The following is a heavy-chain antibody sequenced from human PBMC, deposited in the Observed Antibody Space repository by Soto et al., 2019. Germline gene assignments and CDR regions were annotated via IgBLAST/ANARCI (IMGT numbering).Heavy chain of an antibody. CDR3: ARVYDILTGYYSLYFDY. D-gene: IGHD3-9*01. CDR2: IYYSGST. J-gene: IGHJ4*02. CDR1: GGSVSSGSYY. V-gene: IGHV4-61*01. Sequence: PSETLSLTCTVSGGSVSSGSYYWSWIRQPPGKGLEWIGYIYYSGSTNYNPSLKSRVTISVDTSKNQFSLKLSSVTAADTAVYYCARVYDILTGYYSLYFDYWGQGTLVTVS.